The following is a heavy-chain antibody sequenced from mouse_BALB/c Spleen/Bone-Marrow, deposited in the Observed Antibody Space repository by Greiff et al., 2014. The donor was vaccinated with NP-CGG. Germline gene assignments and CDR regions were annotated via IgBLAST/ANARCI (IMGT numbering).Heavy chain of an antibody. D-gene: IGHD1-1*01. CDR3: ARSGYYGSSYFDY. Sequence: VQLKESGPELVKPGASVKISCKASGYSFTGYFMNWVMQSHGKSLEWIGRINPYNGDTFYNQKLKGKATLTVDKSSSTAHMELRSPASEDSAVYYCARSGYYGSSYFDYWGQGTTLTDSS. CDR1: GYSFTGYF. J-gene: IGHJ2*01. V-gene: IGHV1-20*02. CDR2: INPYNGDT.